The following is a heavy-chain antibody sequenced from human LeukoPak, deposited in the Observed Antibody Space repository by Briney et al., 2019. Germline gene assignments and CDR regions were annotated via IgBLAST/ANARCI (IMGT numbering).Heavy chain of an antibody. J-gene: IGHJ4*02. CDR3: ARGWGSFEN. V-gene: IGHV3-53*01. Sequence: GGSLRLSCAASGFSVSTDCMTWVRQAPGKGLERVSTLYSGGNTYYADSVKGRFTISRDNSKNTLYLEMSSLRAEDTAVYSCARGWGSFENWGQGTLVAVSS. CDR1: GFSVSTDC. D-gene: IGHD7-27*01. CDR2: LYSGGNT.